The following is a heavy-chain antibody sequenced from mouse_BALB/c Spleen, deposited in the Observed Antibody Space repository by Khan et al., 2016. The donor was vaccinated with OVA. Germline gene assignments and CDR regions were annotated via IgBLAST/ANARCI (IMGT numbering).Heavy chain of an antibody. V-gene: IGHV3-2*02. CDR2: IHYSGNT. D-gene: IGHD2-4*01. J-gene: IGHJ3*01. Sequence: EVQLQESGPGLVKPSPSLSLTCTVTGFSITSEYAWNWIQQFPGGKLEWMGYIHYSGNTKFNPSLKSQTSITRDTSKNQFFLQLNSVTTEDTATFYSASKVYYDYDPAPYGGQGTLLTVSA. CDR3: ASKVYYDYDPAPY. CDR1: GFSITSEYA.